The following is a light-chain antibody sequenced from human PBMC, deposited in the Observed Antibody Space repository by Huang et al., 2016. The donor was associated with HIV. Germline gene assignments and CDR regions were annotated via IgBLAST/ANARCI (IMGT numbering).Light chain of an antibody. CDR1: QSVNSN. J-gene: IGKJ2*01. V-gene: IGKV3-15*01. CDR3: QHYNNWPPYT. Sequence: EIVMTQSPATLSLSPGERATLSCTASQSVNSNLAWYHQKPGQAPRLLSYGASTRATGVPARFSGSGSGTEFTLTISSLQSEDFAIYYCQHYNNWPPYTFGQGTRLQIK. CDR2: GAS.